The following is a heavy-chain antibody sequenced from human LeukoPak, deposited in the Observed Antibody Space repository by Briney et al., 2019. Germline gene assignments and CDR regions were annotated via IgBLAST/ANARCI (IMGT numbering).Heavy chain of an antibody. CDR3: AKQGLTTSWLYFDY. CDR1: GFTFSSYA. D-gene: IGHD2-2*02. CDR2: MGGSDGRI. V-gene: IGHV3-23*01. Sequence: GGSLRLSCAASGFTFSSYAMSWVRQAPGKGLEWVSVMGGSDGRIYYADSVKGRFTISRDDSKNTVYLQLNSLRAEDTAIYYCAKQGLTTSWLYFDYWGQGTLVTVSS. J-gene: IGHJ4*02.